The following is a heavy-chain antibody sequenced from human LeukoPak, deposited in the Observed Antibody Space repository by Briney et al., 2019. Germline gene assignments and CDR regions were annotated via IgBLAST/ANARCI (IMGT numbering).Heavy chain of an antibody. D-gene: IGHD3-9*01. CDR1: GFTFSNAW. CDR3: TTDRSYDILTAYYTNRFDP. CDR2: IKSKPDGGST. J-gene: IGHJ5*02. V-gene: IGHV3-15*01. Sequence: PGGSLRLSCAASGFTFSNAWMSWVRQAPGKGLEWVGRIKSKPDGGSTDYAAPVKGRFTITRDDSKNTLYLQMNSLRTEDTAVYYCTTDRSYDILTAYYTNRFDPWGQGTLVTVSS.